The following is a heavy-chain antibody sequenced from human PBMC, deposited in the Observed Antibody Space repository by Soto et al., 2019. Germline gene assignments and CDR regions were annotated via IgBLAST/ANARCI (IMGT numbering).Heavy chain of an antibody. Sequence: QVQLVQSGAEVKKPGSSVKVSCKASGGTFSSYAISWVRQAPGQGLEWMGGIIPIFGTANYAQKFQGRVTITADESTSTAYMELSSLRSEDTAVYYCARGGVPAAMTGVGVRGMDVWGQGTTVTVSS. V-gene: IGHV1-69*12. CDR1: GGTFSSYA. CDR3: ARGGVPAAMTGVGVRGMDV. J-gene: IGHJ6*02. CDR2: IIPIFGTA. D-gene: IGHD2-2*01.